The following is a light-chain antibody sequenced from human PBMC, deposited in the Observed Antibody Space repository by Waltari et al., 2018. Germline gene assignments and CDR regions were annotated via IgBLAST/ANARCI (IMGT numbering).Light chain of an antibody. CDR2: QDS. CDR1: NLGRKY. CDR3: QAWDSSSVV. J-gene: IGLJ3*02. Sequence: SYELPQPPSVSVTPGQRATLNCSAANLGRKYVCWYQQKAGQSPVLVMYQDSNRPSGIPDRFSGSNSGNTATLTISETQTMDEADYYCQAWDSSSVVFGGGTKLTVL. V-gene: IGLV3-1*01.